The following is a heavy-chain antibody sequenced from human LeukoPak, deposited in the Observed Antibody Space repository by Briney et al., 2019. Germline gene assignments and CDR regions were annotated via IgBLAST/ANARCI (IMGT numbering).Heavy chain of an antibody. CDR2: IYYSGNT. D-gene: IGHD6-6*01. J-gene: IGHJ4*02. CDR1: GGSISSYY. V-gene: IGHV4-59*01. Sequence: PSETLSLSCNVSGGSISSYYWSWIGQLPGKGLEWIGDIYYSGNTNYNTSLKSRVTMSVDRPKNQFSLKVTSVTTADTAVYDRASVLSSSSKVLDCWDQGTLVTVSS. CDR3: ASVLSSSSKVLDC.